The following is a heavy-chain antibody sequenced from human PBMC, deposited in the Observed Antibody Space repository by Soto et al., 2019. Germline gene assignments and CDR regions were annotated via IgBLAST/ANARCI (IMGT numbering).Heavy chain of an antibody. CDR3: ARGVDEEYYFDY. V-gene: IGHV4-39*01. CDR2: IYYSGST. D-gene: IGHD2-8*01. J-gene: IGHJ4*02. CDR1: GGSISSSSYY. Sequence: QLQLQESGPGLVKPSETLSLTCTVSGGSISSSSYYWGWIRQPPGKGLEWIGSIYYSGSTYYNPSLKSRVTISVDTSKNQFSRKLSSVTAADTAVYYCARGVDEEYYFDYWGQGTLVTVSS.